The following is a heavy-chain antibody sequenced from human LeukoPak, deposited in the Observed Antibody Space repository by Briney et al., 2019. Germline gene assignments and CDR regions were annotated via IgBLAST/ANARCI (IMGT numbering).Heavy chain of an antibody. Sequence: SVKVSCKASGGTFSSYAISWVRQAPGQGLEWMGGIIPIFGTANYAQKFQGRVTITADGSTSTAYMELSSLRSEDTAVYYCARAPPYYYDSSGYFGIWGQGTMVTVSS. D-gene: IGHD3-22*01. J-gene: IGHJ3*02. V-gene: IGHV1-69*13. CDR1: GGTFSSYA. CDR3: ARAPPYYYDSSGYFGI. CDR2: IIPIFGTA.